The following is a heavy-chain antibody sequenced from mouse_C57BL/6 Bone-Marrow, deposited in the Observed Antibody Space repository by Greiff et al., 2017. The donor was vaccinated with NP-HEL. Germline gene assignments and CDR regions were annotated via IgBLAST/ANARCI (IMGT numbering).Heavy chain of an antibody. J-gene: IGHJ2*01. D-gene: IGHD1-1*01. Sequence: DVQLQESGPELVKPGASVKMSCKASGYTFTDYNMHWVKQSHGKSLEWIGYINPNNGGTSYNQKFKGKATLTVNKSSSTAYMELRSLTSEDSAVYYCARDTTYFDYWGQGTTLTVSS. CDR2: INPNNGGT. V-gene: IGHV1-22*01. CDR3: ARDTTYFDY. CDR1: GYTFTDYN.